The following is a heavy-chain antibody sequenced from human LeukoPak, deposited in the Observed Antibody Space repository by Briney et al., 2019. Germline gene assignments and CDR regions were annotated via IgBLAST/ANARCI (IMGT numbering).Heavy chain of an antibody. CDR1: GFTLSTNA. CDR2: ISGSGAST. Sequence: GGSLRLSCLTSGFTLSTNAMSWVRQAPGKGLEWISGISGSGASTYYADSVKGRFTISRDDSRNTLYLQMNSLRGDDTAVYYCAKDVGKWESLHFFDYWGLGTLVTVSS. J-gene: IGHJ4*02. V-gene: IGHV3-23*01. D-gene: IGHD1-26*01. CDR3: AKDVGKWESLHFFDY.